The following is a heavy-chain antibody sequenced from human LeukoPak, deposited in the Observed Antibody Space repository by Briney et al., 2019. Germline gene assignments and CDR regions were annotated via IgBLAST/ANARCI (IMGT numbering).Heavy chain of an antibody. V-gene: IGHV4-34*01. Sequence: ETLSLTCAVSGGAFKDNNRSWRREPPGKGLGWIGEINHSGTTNYNPSLKSRVTMSLDTSKNQLSLKLNSVTAADTAVYYCARVPLRFLEPFDNWGQGTLVTASS. CDR3: ARVPLRFLEPFDN. D-gene: IGHD3-3*01. CDR1: GGAFKDNN. J-gene: IGHJ4*02. CDR2: INHSGTT.